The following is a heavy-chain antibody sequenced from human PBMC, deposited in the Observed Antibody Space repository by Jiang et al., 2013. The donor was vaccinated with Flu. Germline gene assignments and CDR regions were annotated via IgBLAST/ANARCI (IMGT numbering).Heavy chain of an antibody. CDR1: DDYA. V-gene: IGHV3-9*01. D-gene: IGHD6-13*01. CDR3: AKDIAAAAYVGADYYYGMDV. J-gene: IGHJ6*02. CDR2: ISWNSGSI. Sequence: DDYAMHWVRQAPGKGLEWVSGISWNSGSIGYADSVKGRFTISRDNAKNSLYLQMNSLRAEDTALYYCAKDIAAAAYVGADYYYGMDVWGQGTTVTVSS.